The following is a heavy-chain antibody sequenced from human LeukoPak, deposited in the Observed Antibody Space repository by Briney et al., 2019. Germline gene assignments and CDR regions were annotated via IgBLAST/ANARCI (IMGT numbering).Heavy chain of an antibody. V-gene: IGHV4-30-4*01. D-gene: IGHD7-27*01. CDR1: GGSISSGDYY. CDR2: IYYSGST. CDR3: ARAPNWGYRVSWFDP. Sequence: SETLSLTCTVSGGSISSGDYYWSWIRQPPGKGLEWIGYIYYSGSTYYNPSLKSRVTISVDTSKNQFSLKLSSVTAADTAVYYCARAPNWGYRVSWFDPWGQGTLVTVSS. J-gene: IGHJ5*02.